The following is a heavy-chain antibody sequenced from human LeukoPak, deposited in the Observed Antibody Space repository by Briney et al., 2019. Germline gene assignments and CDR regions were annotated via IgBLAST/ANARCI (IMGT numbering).Heavy chain of an antibody. CDR3: ARDDPGGIDS. CDR1: GFTFSSYP. CDR2: TSHDEATK. V-gene: IGHV3-30-3*01. J-gene: IGHJ4*02. Sequence: GGSLRLSCAASGFTFSSYPMHWVRQAPGKGLEWVAITSHDEATKYYADSVKGRFTISKDNSKNTLYLQMNSLRVEDTAVYYCARDDPGGIDSGGQGTLVTVS. D-gene: IGHD1-1*01.